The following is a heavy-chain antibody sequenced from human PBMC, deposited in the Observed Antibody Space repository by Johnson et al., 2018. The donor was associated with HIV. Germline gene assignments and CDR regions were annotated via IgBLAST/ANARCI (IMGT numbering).Heavy chain of an antibody. D-gene: IGHD3-16*01. V-gene: IGHV3-30-3*01. J-gene: IGHJ3*02. Sequence: QVQLVESGGGVVQPGGSLRLSCAASGFTFSSYAMHWVRQAPGKGLEWVAVISYDGSNKYYADSVKGRFTISRDNSKNTLYLQINSLKTEDTAVYYCARGGDGGAFDIWGQGTMVTVSS. CDR1: GFTFSSYA. CDR2: ISYDGSNK. CDR3: ARGGDGGAFDI.